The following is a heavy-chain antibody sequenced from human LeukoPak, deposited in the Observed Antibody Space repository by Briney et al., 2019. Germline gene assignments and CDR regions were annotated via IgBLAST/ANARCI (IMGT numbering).Heavy chain of an antibody. CDR1: PGSMDSGLYY. V-gene: IGHV4-61*02. D-gene: IGHD5/OR15-5a*01. CDR2: ISNNGGT. CDR3: ARETKDIYSPSWGLYDTYYYIDA. Sequence: SETLSLTCAVSPGSMDSGLYYWTWIRQPAGKGLEWIGRISNNGGTAYSPSLRSRVTITIDTSNNHLSLKLTSVTAADTALYYCARETKDIYSPSWGLYDTYYYIDAWGKGTTVTVSS. J-gene: IGHJ6*03.